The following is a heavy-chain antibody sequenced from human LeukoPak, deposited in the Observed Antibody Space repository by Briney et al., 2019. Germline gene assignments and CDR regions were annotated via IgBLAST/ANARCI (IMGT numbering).Heavy chain of an antibody. D-gene: IGHD2-15*01. V-gene: IGHV3-30-3*01. CDR3: AGDRRYCGGGSCYLDYFFDY. CDR1: GFNFNSYA. J-gene: IGHJ4*02. Sequence: QAGGSLRLSCAASGFNFNSYAVHWVRQAPGRGLEWVAVISYDGSINFYAASVKGRFTISRDNSKNTLYLQMNSLRAEDSALYFCAGDRRYCGGGSCYLDYFFDYWGQGTLVTVSS. CDR2: ISYDGSIN.